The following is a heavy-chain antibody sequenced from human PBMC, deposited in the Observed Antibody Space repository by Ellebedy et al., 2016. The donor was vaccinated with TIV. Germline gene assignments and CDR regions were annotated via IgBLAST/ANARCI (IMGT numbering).Heavy chain of an antibody. CDR3: ARDTRFIDQQHNWFDP. D-gene: IGHD2-2*01. V-gene: IGHV3-11*01. CDR2: ISSSGSPT. Sequence: GESLKISCAASGFIFSDYYMIWIRQAPGKGLEWVSYISSSGSPTYYAESVKGRFTISRDNAKNSLYLQMNSLRAEDTAVYYCARDTRFIDQQHNWFDPWGQGTLVTVSS. CDR1: GFIFSDYY. J-gene: IGHJ5*02.